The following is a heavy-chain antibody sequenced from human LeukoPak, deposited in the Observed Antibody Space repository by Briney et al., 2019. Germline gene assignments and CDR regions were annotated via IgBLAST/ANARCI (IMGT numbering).Heavy chain of an antibody. V-gene: IGHV3-23*01. D-gene: IGHD3-22*01. CDR3: AKRGVVIRVILVGFHKEAYYFDS. J-gene: IGHJ4*02. Sequence: PGGSLRLSCAVSGITLSNYGMSWVRQAPGKGLEWVAGISDSGGRTNYADSVKGRFTISRDNPKNTIYLQMTNLRAEDTAVYFCAKRGVVIRVILVGFHKEAYYFDSWGQGALVTVSS. CDR2: ISDSGGRT. CDR1: GITLSNYG.